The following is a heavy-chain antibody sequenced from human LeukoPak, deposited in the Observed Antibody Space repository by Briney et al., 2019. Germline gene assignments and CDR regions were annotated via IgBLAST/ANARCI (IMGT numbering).Heavy chain of an antibody. CDR3: ARGDYYGSGMYGWFDP. Sequence: GGSLRLSCAVSGFNFSIYVMHWVRQAPGKGLEWAAVISYDGSNKYYVDSVKGRFTISRDIPKNILYLRMNSLRTEDTAVYYCARGDYYGSGMYGWFDPWGQGTLVTVSS. J-gene: IGHJ5*02. CDR2: ISYDGSNK. CDR1: GFNFSIYV. D-gene: IGHD3-10*01. V-gene: IGHV3-30*03.